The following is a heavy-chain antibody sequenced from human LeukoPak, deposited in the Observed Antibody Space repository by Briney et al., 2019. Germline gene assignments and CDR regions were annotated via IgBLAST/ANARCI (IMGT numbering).Heavy chain of an antibody. J-gene: IGHJ5*02. CDR1: GLPFSGTA. D-gene: IGHD6-19*01. Sequence: GGSLRLSCAASGLPFSGTAMSWVRQAPGKGLEWVSAISHDGMKAYYADSVKGRFTISRDNSKKTVSLEMSSLTAADTGVYYCAKDGAQYSSGPECDPRGQGALVTVSP. CDR3: AKDGAQYSSGPECDP. CDR2: ISHDGMKA. V-gene: IGHV3-23*01.